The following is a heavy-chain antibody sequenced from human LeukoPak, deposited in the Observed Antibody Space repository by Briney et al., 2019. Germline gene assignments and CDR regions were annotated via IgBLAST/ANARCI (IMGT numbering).Heavy chain of an antibody. CDR2: ISFDGSNR. D-gene: IGHD1-26*01. CDR1: GFSFSGYD. CDR3: ARVVGGTWLVDY. Sequence: GGSLRLSCAVSGFSFSGYDMHWVRQAPGKGLEWLAIISFDGSNRYYADSVEGRFTISRDNSENTLYLQMNNLRHEDTAVYYCARVVGGTWLVDYWGQGALVTVSS. J-gene: IGHJ4*02. V-gene: IGHV3-30-3*01.